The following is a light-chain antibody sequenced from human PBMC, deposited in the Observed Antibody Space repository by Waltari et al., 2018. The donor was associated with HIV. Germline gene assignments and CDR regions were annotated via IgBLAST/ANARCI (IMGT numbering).Light chain of an antibody. J-gene: IGLJ2*01. CDR2: RIN. CDR3: AAWDDSLNVLV. CDR1: SSNIGSNA. Sequence: QSILTQPPSASGTPGQRVTISCSGSSSNIGSNAVNWYQHLPGTAPKLLIYRINDRSQCVPDRLSGSKSGTSASLAISGLHSEDEAEYHFAAWDDSLNVLVFGGGTKLTVL. V-gene: IGLV1-44*01.